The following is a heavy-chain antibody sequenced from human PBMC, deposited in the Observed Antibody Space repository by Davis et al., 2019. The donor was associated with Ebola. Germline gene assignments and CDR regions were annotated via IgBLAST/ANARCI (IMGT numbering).Heavy chain of an antibody. J-gene: IGHJ5*02. CDR3: ARQGWSGYSLRHWLDP. CDR1: GGSVGSDY. Sequence: MPSETLSLTCSVSGGSVGSDYWSWIRQSPGKGLEWIAFISNGGRTIYNPSLRGRVTISVDTSKNQFSLQLSSVTAADTAVYYCARQGWSGYSLRHWLDPWGRGTLVTVSS. D-gene: IGHD3-3*01. V-gene: IGHV4-59*08. CDR2: ISNGGRT.